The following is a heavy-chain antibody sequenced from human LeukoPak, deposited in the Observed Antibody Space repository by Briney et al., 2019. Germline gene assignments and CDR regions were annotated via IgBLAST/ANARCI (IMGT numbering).Heavy chain of an antibody. J-gene: IGHJ3*01. CDR2: IYPGDSDT. V-gene: IGHV5-51*01. CDR1: GCSFSSSW. D-gene: IGHD6-13*01. CDR3: ARLAANAFDV. Sequence: GESLKISCKASGCSFSSSWIGWVRQMPGTGLEWMGIIYPGDSDTRYSPSFQGQVTISADKSISTAYLQWSSLKASDTALYFCARLAANAFDVWGQGTMLTVSS.